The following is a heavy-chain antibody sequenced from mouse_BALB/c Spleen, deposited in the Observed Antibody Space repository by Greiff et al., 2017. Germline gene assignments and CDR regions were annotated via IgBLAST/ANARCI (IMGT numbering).Heavy chain of an antibody. V-gene: IGHV1S137*01. CDR1: GYTFTDYA. J-gene: IGHJ2*01. CDR2: ISTYYGDA. D-gene: IGHD2-1*01. Sequence: QVQLKESGAELVRPGVSVKISCKGSGYTFTDYAMHWVKQSHAKSLEWIGVISTYYGDASYNQKFKGKATMTVDKSSSTAYMELARLTSEDSAIYYCAQGGNYGIDYWGQGTTLTVSS. CDR3: AQGGNYGIDY.